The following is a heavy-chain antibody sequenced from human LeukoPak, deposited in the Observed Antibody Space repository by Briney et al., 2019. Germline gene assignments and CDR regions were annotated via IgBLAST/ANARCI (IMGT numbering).Heavy chain of an antibody. Sequence: SETLSLTCTVSGGSISSNGYYWGWIRQPPGKGLEWIGSIYYSGTTYKKPSLKSRVTISVDTSKNQFSLKLNSETAADTAVYYCARQFYSSGWYADYWGHGNLVTVSS. J-gene: IGHJ4*01. V-gene: IGHV4-39*01. CDR3: ARQFYSSGWYADY. CDR1: GGSISSNGYY. CDR2: IYYSGTT. D-gene: IGHD6-19*01.